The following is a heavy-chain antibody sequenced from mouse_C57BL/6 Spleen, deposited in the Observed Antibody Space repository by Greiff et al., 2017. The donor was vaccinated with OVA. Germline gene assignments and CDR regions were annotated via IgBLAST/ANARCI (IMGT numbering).Heavy chain of an antibody. D-gene: IGHD1-1*01. CDR3: TRSGTGRDY. Sequence: QVQLKESGAELVRPGASVTLSCKASGYTFTDYEMHWVKQTPVHGLEWIGAIDPETGGTAYNQKFKGKAILTADKSSSTAYMELRSLTSEDSAVYYCTRSGTGRDYWGQGTTLTVSS. V-gene: IGHV1-15*01. J-gene: IGHJ2*01. CDR2: IDPETGGT. CDR1: GYTFTDYE.